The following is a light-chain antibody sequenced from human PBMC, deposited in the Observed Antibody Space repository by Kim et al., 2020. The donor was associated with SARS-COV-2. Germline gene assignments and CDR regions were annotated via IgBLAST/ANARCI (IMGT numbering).Light chain of an antibody. CDR3: ATWGDSQNGSV. CDR2: STN. CDR1: SSNIGSNP. V-gene: IGLV1-44*01. J-gene: IGLJ3*02. Sequence: QSVLTQPPSASGTPGQRVTISCSGSSSNIGSNPVHWYQQVPGTAPTLLIHSTNQRPSGVPDRFSGCKSGTSASLAISGRQSADEADYYCATWGDSQNGSVFGGWTQLTV.